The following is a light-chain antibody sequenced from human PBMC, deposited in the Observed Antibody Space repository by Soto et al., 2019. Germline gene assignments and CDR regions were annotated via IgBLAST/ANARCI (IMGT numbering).Light chain of an antibody. Sequence: DIHMTQSPSSLSASVVDRVSISCLASQSISSWLAWYQQKPGKAPKLLIYDASSLESGVPSRFSGSGSGTEFTLTISSLQPDDFATYYCQQYNSYSPWTFGQGTKVDI. CDR1: QSISSW. CDR3: QQYNSYSPWT. J-gene: IGKJ1*01. V-gene: IGKV1-5*01. CDR2: DAS.